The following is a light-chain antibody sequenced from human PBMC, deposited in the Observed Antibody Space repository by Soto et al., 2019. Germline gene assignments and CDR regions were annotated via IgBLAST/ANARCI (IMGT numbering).Light chain of an antibody. CDR3: QLYYSPWT. J-gene: IGKJ1*01. Sequence: DIVMTQSPDSLAVSLGERATINCKSSQSVLYSSNNKNYLAWYQQKPGQPPKLLIYWASTRESGVPDRFSGSGSGTDFTLTISSLQAEDVAVYYCQLYYSPWTFGQGTKVEIK. CDR2: WAS. V-gene: IGKV4-1*01. CDR1: QSVLYSSNNKNY.